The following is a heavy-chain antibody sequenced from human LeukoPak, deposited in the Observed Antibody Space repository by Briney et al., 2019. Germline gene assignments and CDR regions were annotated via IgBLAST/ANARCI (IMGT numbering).Heavy chain of an antibody. CDR2: IYYSGST. Sequence: PSETLSLTCTVSGGSISSSSYYWGWIRQPPGKGLEWIGSIYYSGSTYYNPSLKSRVTISVDTSKNQFSLKLSSVTAADTAVYSCARTYYYGPGSRYYFDYWGQGTLVTVSS. CDR3: ARTYYYGPGSRYYFDY. CDR1: GGSISSSSYY. D-gene: IGHD3-10*01. J-gene: IGHJ4*02. V-gene: IGHV4-39*01.